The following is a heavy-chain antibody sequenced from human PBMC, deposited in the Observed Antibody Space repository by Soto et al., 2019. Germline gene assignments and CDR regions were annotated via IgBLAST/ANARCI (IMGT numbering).Heavy chain of an antibody. D-gene: IGHD3-10*01. V-gene: IGHV4-4*02. CDR3: AKMGPGSFDP. J-gene: IGHJ5*02. CDR1: GGSISSDNW. CDR2: IYHSGST. Sequence: PSETLSLTGAVSGGSISSDNWWSWVRQPPGKGLEWIGEIYHSGSTKYSPSLKSRVTISVDKSKNQLALKLSSVTAADTAVYYCAKMGPGSFDPWGQGTLVTVSS.